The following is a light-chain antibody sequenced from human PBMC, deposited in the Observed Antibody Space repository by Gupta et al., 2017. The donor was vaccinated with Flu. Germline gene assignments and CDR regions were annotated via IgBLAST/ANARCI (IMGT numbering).Light chain of an antibody. CDR2: EVS. V-gene: IGLV2-8*01. J-gene: IGLJ1*01. CDR3: SSYAGISYV. Sequence: QPALTQPPSASGSPGQSVTISCTGTSSDVGGYNYVSWYQQHPGKAPKLMIYEVSKRPSGVPDRFSGSKSGNTASLTVSGLQAEDEADYYCSSYAGISYVFGTGTKVTVL. CDR1: SSDVGGYNY.